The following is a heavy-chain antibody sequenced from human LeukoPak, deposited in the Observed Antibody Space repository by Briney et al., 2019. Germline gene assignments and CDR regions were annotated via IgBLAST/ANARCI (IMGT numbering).Heavy chain of an antibody. J-gene: IGHJ4*02. V-gene: IGHV3-30-3*01. D-gene: IGHD5-18*01. CDR1: GFAFSSYA. CDR3: ARGRHYVDTAYYFDY. CDR2: VSYDGRNT. Sequence: GGSLRLSCAASGFAFSSYAMHWVRQAPGKGLEWVAAVSYDGRNTYYADSVKGRFTFSRDNAKNSLYLQMNSLRAEDTAVYYCARGRHYVDTAYYFDYWGQGTLVTVSS.